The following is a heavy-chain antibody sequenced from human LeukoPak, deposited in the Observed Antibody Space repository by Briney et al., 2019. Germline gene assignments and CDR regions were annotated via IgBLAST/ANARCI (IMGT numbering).Heavy chain of an antibody. CDR1: GGSISSYY. CDR2: IYYSGTT. D-gene: IGHD2-21*02. CDR3: ARLSRGVVTTNFDY. J-gene: IGHJ4*02. V-gene: IGHV4-59*08. Sequence: SETLSLTCTVSGGSISSYYWSWIRQPPGKGMEWLGSIYYSGTTIYNPSLKSRVTMSVDTSKNQFSLRLNSVTAADTAVYYCARLSRGVVTTNFDYWGQGTLVTVSS.